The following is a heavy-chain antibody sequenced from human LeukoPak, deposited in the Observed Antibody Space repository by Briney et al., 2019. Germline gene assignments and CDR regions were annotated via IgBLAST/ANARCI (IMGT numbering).Heavy chain of an antibody. J-gene: IGHJ4*02. V-gene: IGHV4-34*01. CDR3: ARGRTILGY. CDR1: GGSFSGYY. CDR2: INHSGST. Sequence: SETLSLTCAVYGGSFSGYYWSWIRQPPGKGLEWIGEINHSGSTNYNPSLKSRVTIPVDTSKNQFSLKLSSVTAADTAVYYCARGRTILGYWGQGTLVTVSS.